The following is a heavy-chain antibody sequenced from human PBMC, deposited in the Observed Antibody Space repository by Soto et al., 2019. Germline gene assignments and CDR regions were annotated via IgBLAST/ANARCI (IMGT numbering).Heavy chain of an antibody. V-gene: IGHV4-59*01. CDR2: IYYSGST. Sequence: SETLSLTCTVSGGSISSYYWSWIRQPPGKVLEWIGYIYYSGSTNYNPSLKSRVTISVDTSKNQFSLKLSSVTAADTAVYYCARVKEQQLVRSYYFDYWGQGTLVTVSS. CDR3: ARVKEQQLVRSYYFDY. D-gene: IGHD6-13*01. J-gene: IGHJ4*02. CDR1: GGSISSYY.